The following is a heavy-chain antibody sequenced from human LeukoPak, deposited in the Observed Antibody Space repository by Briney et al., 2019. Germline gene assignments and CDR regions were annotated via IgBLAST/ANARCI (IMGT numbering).Heavy chain of an antibody. V-gene: IGHV4-59*01. CDR2: IYYSGST. J-gene: IGHJ5*02. Sequence: SETLPLTCTVSGGSISTYYWNWIRQPPGKGLEWIAYIYYSGSTNYNPSLKSRVTISVDTSKNQISLKLSSVTAADTAVYYCARDPLGGYWFDPWGQGTLVTVSS. CDR3: ARDPLGGYWFDP. CDR1: GGSISTYY. D-gene: IGHD5-12*01.